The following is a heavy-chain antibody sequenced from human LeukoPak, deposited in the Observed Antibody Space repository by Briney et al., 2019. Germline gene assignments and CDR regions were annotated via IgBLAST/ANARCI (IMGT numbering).Heavy chain of an antibody. J-gene: IGHJ5*02. D-gene: IGHD3-22*01. Sequence: GASVKVSCKASGFTFSSYDMNWVRQATGQGLEWMGWMNPNSGNTGYAQKFQGRVTMTRNTSISTAYMELSSLRSEDTAVYYCARRITMIVVPGGDWFDPWGQGTLVTVSS. CDR2: MNPNSGNT. V-gene: IGHV1-8*01. CDR3: ARRITMIVVPGGDWFDP. CDR1: GFTFSSYD.